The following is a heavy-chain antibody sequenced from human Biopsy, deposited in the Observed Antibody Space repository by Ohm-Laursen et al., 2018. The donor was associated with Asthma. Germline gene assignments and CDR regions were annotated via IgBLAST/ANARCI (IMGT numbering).Heavy chain of an antibody. V-gene: IGHV3-53*01. D-gene: IGHD6-19*01. Sequence: PRLSCSASGFTVSRDHMFWVRQAPGKGLEWVSVIYSGGTSHTADSVRGRFTISRDFSKNTLHLQMHSLRVEDTAVYYCARGDSSGWSHYYFDYWGQGTLVTVSS. CDR2: IYSGGTS. CDR1: GFTVSRDH. CDR3: ARGDSSGWSHYYFDY. J-gene: IGHJ4*02.